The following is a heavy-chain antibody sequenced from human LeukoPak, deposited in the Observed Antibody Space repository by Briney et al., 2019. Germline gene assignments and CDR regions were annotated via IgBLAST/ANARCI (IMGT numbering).Heavy chain of an antibody. CDR2: ISGSGGST. J-gene: IGHJ6*02. D-gene: IGHD3-10*01. V-gene: IGHV3-23*01. CDR3: ARDLEDVLLWFGESYGMDV. Sequence: GGSPRLSCAASGFTFSSYAMSWVRQAPGKGLEWVSAISGSGGSTYYADSVKGRFTISRDNSKNTLYLQMNSLRAEDTAVYYCARDLEDVLLWFGESYGMDVWGQGTTVTVSS. CDR1: GFTFSSYA.